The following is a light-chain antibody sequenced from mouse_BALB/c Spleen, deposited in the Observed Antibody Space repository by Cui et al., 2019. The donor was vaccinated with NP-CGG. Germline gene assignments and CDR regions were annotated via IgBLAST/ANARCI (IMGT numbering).Light chain of an antibody. CDR2: GTN. CDR1: TGAVTTSNY. J-gene: IGLJ1*01. Sequence: QAVVTQEYALTTSPGETVTPTCRPSTGAVTTSNYANWVQEKPDHLFTGLIGGTNNRAPGVPARFSGSLIGDKAALTITGAQTEDEAIYFCALWYSNHWVFGGGTKLTVL. CDR3: ALWYSNHWV. V-gene: IGLV1*01.